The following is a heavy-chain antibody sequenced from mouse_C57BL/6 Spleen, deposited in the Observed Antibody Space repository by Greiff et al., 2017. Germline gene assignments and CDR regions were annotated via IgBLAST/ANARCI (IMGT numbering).Heavy chain of an antibody. CDR3: AKGGDWYFDV. Sequence: EVKLMESGGGLVKPGGSLKLSCAASGFTFSDYGMHWVRQAPEKGLEWVAYISSGSSTIYYADTVKGRFTISRDNAKNTLFLPMTSLRSEDTAMYYCAKGGDWYFDVWGTGTTVTVSS. CDR1: GFTFSDYG. J-gene: IGHJ1*03. V-gene: IGHV5-17*01. D-gene: IGHD1-1*02. CDR2: ISSGSSTI.